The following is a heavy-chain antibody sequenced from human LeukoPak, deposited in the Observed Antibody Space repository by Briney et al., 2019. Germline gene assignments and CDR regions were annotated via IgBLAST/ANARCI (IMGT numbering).Heavy chain of an antibody. Sequence: ASVKVSCKASGYTFTSYYMHWVRQAPGQGLEWMGWINPNSGGTNYAQKFQGRVTMTRDTSISTAYMELSRLRSDDTAVYYCASYSSSWYDHWYFDLWGRGTLVTVSS. CDR3: ASYSSSWYDHWYFDL. V-gene: IGHV1-2*02. J-gene: IGHJ2*01. D-gene: IGHD6-13*01. CDR1: GYTFTSYY. CDR2: INPNSGGT.